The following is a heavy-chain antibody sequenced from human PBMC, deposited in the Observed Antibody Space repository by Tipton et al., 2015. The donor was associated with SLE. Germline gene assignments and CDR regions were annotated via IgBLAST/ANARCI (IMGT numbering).Heavy chain of an antibody. CDR1: GGSISSSSYY. CDR3: ARGGSSSGYFQH. V-gene: IGHV4-31*03. CDR2: IYYSGST. J-gene: IGHJ1*01. D-gene: IGHD6-6*01. Sequence: TLSLTCTVSGGSISSSSYYWGWIRQHPGKGLEWIGYIYYSGSTYYNPSLKSRVTISVDTSKNQFSLKLSSVTAADTAVYYCARGGSSSGYFQHWGQGTLVTVSS.